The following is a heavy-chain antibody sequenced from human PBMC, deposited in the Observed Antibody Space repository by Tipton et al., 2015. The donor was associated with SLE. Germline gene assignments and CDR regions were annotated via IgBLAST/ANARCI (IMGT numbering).Heavy chain of an antibody. J-gene: IGHJ4*02. Sequence: LRLSCAASGFTFSSYWMHWIRQHPGKGLEWIGYIYYSGSTYYNPSLKSRVTISVDTSKNQFSLKLSSVTAADTAVYYCARGYSSNADDYWGQGTLVTVS. CDR1: GFTFSSYW. CDR3: ARGYSSNADDY. D-gene: IGHD6-13*01. CDR2: IYYSGST. V-gene: IGHV4-59*12.